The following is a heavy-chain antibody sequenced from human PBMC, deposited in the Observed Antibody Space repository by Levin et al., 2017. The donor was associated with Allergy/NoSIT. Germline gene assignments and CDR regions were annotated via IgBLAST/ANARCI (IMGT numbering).Heavy chain of an antibody. Sequence: GESLKISCAASGFTFSSYAMSWVRQAPGKGLEWVSAISGSGGSTYYADSVKGRFTISRDNSKNTLYLQMNSLRAEDTAVYYCAKTFGNYYYGMDVWGQGTTVTVSS. CDR3: AKTFGNYYYGMDV. CDR2: ISGSGGST. V-gene: IGHV3-23*01. J-gene: IGHJ6*02. CDR1: GFTFSSYA. D-gene: IGHD3-10*01.